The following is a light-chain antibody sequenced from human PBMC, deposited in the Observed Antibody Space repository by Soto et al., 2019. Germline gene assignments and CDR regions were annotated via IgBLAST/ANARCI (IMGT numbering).Light chain of an antibody. CDR1: QSVSSN. CDR3: QHYNNWPIT. Sequence: EIVMTQSPATLSVSPGERATLSCRASQSVSSNLAWYQQKTGQAPRILIYGASTRDTGIPARFSGSGSGTDFTLTISRLQAADFAVYHCQHYNNWPITFGQGTRLEIK. J-gene: IGKJ5*01. CDR2: GAS. V-gene: IGKV3-15*01.